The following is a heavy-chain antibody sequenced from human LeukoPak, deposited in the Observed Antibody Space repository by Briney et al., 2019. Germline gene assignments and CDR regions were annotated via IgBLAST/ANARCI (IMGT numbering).Heavy chain of an antibody. CDR2: IKQDGSEK. CDR3: ARGRTTTFGVVIVPFDY. D-gene: IGHD3-3*01. Sequence: GGSLRLSCAASGFTFSSYWMSWVRQAPGKGLEWVANIKQDGSEKYYVDSVKGRFTISRDNSKNTLYLQMSSLRADDTAVYYCARGRTTTFGVVIVPFDYWGQGTLVTVSS. J-gene: IGHJ4*02. CDR1: GFTFSSYW. V-gene: IGHV3-7*03.